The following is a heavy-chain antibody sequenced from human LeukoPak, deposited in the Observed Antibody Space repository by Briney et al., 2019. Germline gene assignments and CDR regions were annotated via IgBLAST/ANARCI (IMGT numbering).Heavy chain of an antibody. Sequence: SEALSLTCAVYGGSFSGYYWSWIRQPPGKGLEWIGEINHSGSTNYNPSLKSRVTISVDTPKDQFSLKLSSVTAADTAVYYCARVRLRRAFDIWGQGTMVTVSS. CDR1: GGSFSGYY. CDR2: INHSGST. D-gene: IGHD4-17*01. CDR3: ARVRLRRAFDI. V-gene: IGHV4-34*01. J-gene: IGHJ3*02.